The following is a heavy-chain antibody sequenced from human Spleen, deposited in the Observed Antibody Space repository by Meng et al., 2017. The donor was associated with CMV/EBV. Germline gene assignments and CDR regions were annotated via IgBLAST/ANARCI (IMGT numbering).Heavy chain of an antibody. CDR3: ARGPIAARTRYFDL. CDR2: INHSGST. V-gene: IGHV4-34*01. CDR1: GGSFSAYY. J-gene: IGHJ2*01. Sequence: AVYGGSFSAYYWSWIRQPPGKGLEWIGEINHSGSTNYSPSLKSRVTISVDTSKNQFSLKLSSVTAADTAVYYCARGPIAARTRYFDLWGRGTLVTVSS. D-gene: IGHD6-6*01.